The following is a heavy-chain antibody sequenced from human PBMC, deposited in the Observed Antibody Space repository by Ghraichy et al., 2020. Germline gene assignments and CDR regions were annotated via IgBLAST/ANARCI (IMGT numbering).Heavy chain of an antibody. CDR3: ARDSVPAAISSDNWFDP. CDR2: ISSSSSTI. V-gene: IGHV3-48*04. D-gene: IGHD2-2*01. Sequence: GGSLRLSCAASGFTFSSYSMNWVRQAPGKGLEWVSYISSSSSTIYYADSVKGRFTISRDNAKNSLYLQMNSLRAEDTAVYYCARDSVPAAISSDNWFDPWGRGTLVTVSS. CDR1: GFTFSSYS. J-gene: IGHJ5*02.